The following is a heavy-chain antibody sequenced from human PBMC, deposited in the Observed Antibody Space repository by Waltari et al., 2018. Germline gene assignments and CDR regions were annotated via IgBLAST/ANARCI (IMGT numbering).Heavy chain of an antibody. CDR2: ISTYNDNT. CDR1: GYTFTSYG. J-gene: IGHJ4*02. CDR3: ARDPGAGRGFDY. Sequence: QVQVLQSGAEVKIPGASVKVSCKTSGYTFTSYGISWVRQATGQGLEWMGWISTYNDNTNYAQNLQNRVTMTTDTSTSTAYLELRSLRSDDTAVYYCARDPGAGRGFDYWGQGTPVTVSS. D-gene: IGHD1-26*01. V-gene: IGHV1-18*01.